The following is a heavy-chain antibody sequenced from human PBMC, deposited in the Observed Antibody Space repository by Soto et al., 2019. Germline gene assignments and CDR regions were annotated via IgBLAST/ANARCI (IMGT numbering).Heavy chain of an antibody. V-gene: IGHV4-34*01. CDR3: ARGGSSDWQVALDI. CDR1: AGSFSHYY. D-gene: IGHD6-19*01. CDR2: IKHSGSS. Sequence: QVQPQPWGAGLLKPSETLSLTCAVYAGSFSHYYWNWIRQSPGKGLEWIGKIKHSGSSNYNPSLRSRVSISVDMSKNQSSLRLTSVTAADTAVYYCARGGSSDWQVALDIWGQGTMVTVSS. J-gene: IGHJ3*02.